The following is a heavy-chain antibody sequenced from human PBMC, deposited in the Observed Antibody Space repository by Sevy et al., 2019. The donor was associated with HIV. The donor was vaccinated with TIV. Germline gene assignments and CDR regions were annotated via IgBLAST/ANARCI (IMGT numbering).Heavy chain of an antibody. V-gene: IGHV3-49*04. CDR3: TRWKAAQSIFDY. CDR2: LKSDVYGGTV. CDR1: GFTFGDYC. J-gene: IGHJ4*02. D-gene: IGHD6-13*01. Sequence: GGSLRLSCTASGFTFGDYCMSWVRQAPGKGLEWVAFLKSDVYGGTVDHAASVRGRFVISRDDSKTIAYLQMNDLKTADTRVYYCTRWKAAQSIFDYWGQGALVTVSS.